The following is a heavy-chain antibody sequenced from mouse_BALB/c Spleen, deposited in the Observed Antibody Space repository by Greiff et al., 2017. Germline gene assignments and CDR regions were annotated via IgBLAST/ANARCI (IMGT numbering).Heavy chain of an antibody. CDR3: TRYGGYWYFDV. CDR2: IYPGSGST. V-gene: IGHV1S22*01. Sequence: LKQPGSELVRPGASVKLSCKASGYTFTSYWMHWVKQRPGQGLEWIGNIYPGSGSTNYDEKFKSKATLTVDTSSSTAYMQLSSLTSEDSAVYYCTRYGGYWYFDVWGAGTTVTVSA. J-gene: IGHJ1*01. CDR1: GYTFTSYW. D-gene: IGHD1-1*02.